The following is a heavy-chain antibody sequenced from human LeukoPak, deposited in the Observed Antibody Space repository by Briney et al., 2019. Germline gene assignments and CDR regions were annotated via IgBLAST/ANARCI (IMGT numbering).Heavy chain of an antibody. CDR2: INHSGST. J-gene: IGHJ4*02. D-gene: IGHD6-6*01. CDR3: ATGGGSSSLFDY. Sequence: SETLSLTCAVYGGPFSGYYWSWIRQPPGKGLEWIGEINHSGSTNYNPSPKSRVTISVDTSKNQFSLKLSSVTAADTAVYYCATGGGSSSLFDYWGQGTLVTVSS. CDR1: GGPFSGYY. V-gene: IGHV4-34*01.